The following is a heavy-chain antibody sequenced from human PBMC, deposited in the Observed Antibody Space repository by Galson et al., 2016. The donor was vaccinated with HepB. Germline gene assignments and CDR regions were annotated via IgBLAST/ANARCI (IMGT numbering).Heavy chain of an antibody. V-gene: IGHV1-18*04. D-gene: IGHD2-15*01. CDR3: AREGGCIAGRCYSGFDY. CDR2: ISVQNGNT. Sequence: SVKVSCKASGYTFTSDGISWVRQAPGQGLEWMGWISVQNGNTSYAQKFQGRVTMTTDTSTSTVYMELRSLRSHDTAVYYCAREGGCIAGRCYSGFDYWGQGTPVTVSS. J-gene: IGHJ4*02. CDR1: GYTFTSDG.